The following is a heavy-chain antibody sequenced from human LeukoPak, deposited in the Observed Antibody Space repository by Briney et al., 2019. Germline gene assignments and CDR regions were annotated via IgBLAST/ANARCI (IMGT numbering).Heavy chain of an antibody. CDR2: ISYDGGDS. D-gene: IGHD2-2*01. CDR3: AKDGAAMGYYFDY. V-gene: IGHV3-30*18. Sequence: GGSLRLSCAASGFTFSSHAMHWVRQAPGKGLEWVAVISYDGGDSVYAESVKGRFTISRDNSKNTLYLQMNSLRTQDTAVYYGAKDGAAMGYYFDYWGEGTRVTVSS. J-gene: IGHJ4*02. CDR1: GFTFSSHA.